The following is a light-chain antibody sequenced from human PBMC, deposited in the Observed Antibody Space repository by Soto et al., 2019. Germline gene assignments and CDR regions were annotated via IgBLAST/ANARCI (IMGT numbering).Light chain of an antibody. Sequence: QSVLTQPPSASGSPGQSVTISCTGTSSDVGGSKYVSWYQQHPGKAPKLIIYEVSERPSGVPDRFSGSKSGTSASLAISGLRSEDEADYFCAAWDDSLTGVVFGGGTKLTVL. CDR2: EVS. V-gene: IGLV2-8*01. CDR1: SSDVGGSKY. J-gene: IGLJ2*01. CDR3: AAWDDSLTGVV.